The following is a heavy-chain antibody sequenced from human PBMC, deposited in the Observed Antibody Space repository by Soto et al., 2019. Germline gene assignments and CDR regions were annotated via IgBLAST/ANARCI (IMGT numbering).Heavy chain of an antibody. CDR1: GYTFTGYY. Sequence: GASVKVSCKASGYTFTGYYMHWVRQAPGQGLEWMGWINPNSGGTNYAQKFQGGVTMTRDTSISTAYMELSRLRSDDTAVYYCARAAAGNRELEFDPWGQGTLVTVSS. CDR2: INPNSGGT. CDR3: ARAAAGNRELEFDP. J-gene: IGHJ5*02. V-gene: IGHV1-2*02. D-gene: IGHD6-13*01.